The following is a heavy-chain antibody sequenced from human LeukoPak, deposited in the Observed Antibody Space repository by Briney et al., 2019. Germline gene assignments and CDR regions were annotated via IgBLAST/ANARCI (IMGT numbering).Heavy chain of an antibody. CDR3: AKDRIIISMIVVVTAIDFDY. CDR2: ISGSGGST. J-gene: IGHJ4*02. CDR1: GFTFSSYG. Sequence: PGGSLRLSCAASGFTFSSYGMSWVRQAPGKGLEWVSAISGSGGSTYYADSVKGRFTISRDNSKNTLYLQMNSLRAEDTAVYYCAKDRIIISMIVVVTAIDFDYWGQGTLVTVSS. D-gene: IGHD3-22*01. V-gene: IGHV3-23*01.